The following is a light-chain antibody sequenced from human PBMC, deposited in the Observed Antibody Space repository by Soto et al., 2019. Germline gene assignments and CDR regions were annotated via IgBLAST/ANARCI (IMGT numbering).Light chain of an antibody. J-gene: IGKJ1*01. Sequence: DSLMTQSPYCRAWSVGESATINCKSILRLLSSLNNKNYLGWYQQKPGKPPKLLIYWASTRESGVPDRFTGSGSGTDFSLTISGLQPEDVAVYFCHQYHSTPWTFGQGTKV. CDR2: WAS. CDR1: LRLLSSLNNKNY. CDR3: HQYHSTPWT. V-gene: IGKV4-1*01.